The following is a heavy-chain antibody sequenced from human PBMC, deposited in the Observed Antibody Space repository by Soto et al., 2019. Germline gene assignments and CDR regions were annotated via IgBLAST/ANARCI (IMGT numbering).Heavy chain of an antibody. D-gene: IGHD6-19*01. V-gene: IGHV3-30*03. CDR1: GFTFSSYG. CDR3: GAGQFFSDY. CDR2: ISFDGSNT. J-gene: IGHJ4*02. Sequence: QVPLVESGGGVVQPGRSLRLSCAASGFTFSSYGMHWVRQAPGKGLEWVALISFDGSNTYYADSVKGRFTISRDNSQNTLYLQMHSLRAEDTSLYYCGAGQFFSDYWGQGALVTVSS.